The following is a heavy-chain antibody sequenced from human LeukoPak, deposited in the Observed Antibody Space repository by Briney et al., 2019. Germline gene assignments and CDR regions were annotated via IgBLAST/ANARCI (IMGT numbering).Heavy chain of an antibody. D-gene: IGHD6-19*01. CDR3: ARVSRSGWDYYYYYYMDV. Sequence: GGSLRLSCAASGYIFTSYWMSWVRQAPGKGLEWVANIKQDGSEKYYVDSVKGRFTISRDNAKNSLYLQMNSLRADDTAVYYCARVSRSGWDYYYYYYMDVWGKGTTVTVSS. CDR2: IKQDGSEK. V-gene: IGHV3-7*01. J-gene: IGHJ6*03. CDR1: GYIFTSYW.